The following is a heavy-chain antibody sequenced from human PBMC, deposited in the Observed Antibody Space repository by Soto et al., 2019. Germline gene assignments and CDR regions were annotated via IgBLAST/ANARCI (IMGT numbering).Heavy chain of an antibody. CDR3: AKADCSGGSCRPGLHEYYFDY. CDR2: ISGSGGST. CDR1: GFTFSSYA. Sequence: GGSLRLSCAASGFTFSSYAMSWVRQAPGKGLEWVSAISGSGGSTYYADSVKGRFTISRDNSKNTLYLQMNSLRAEDTAVYYCAKADCSGGSCRPGLHEYYFDYWGQETLVTVSS. J-gene: IGHJ4*02. V-gene: IGHV3-23*01. D-gene: IGHD2-15*01.